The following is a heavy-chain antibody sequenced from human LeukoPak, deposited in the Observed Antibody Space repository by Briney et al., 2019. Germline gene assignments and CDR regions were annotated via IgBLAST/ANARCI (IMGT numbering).Heavy chain of an antibody. Sequence: GGSLRLSCAASGFTFSSYWMSWVRQAPGKGLEWVSAISGSGGSTYYADSVKGRFTISRDNSKSTLYLQMNSLRAEDTAVYYCAKSLWFGAYYFDYWGQGTLVTVSS. J-gene: IGHJ4*02. CDR3: AKSLWFGAYYFDY. D-gene: IGHD3-10*01. CDR2: ISGSGGST. V-gene: IGHV3-23*01. CDR1: GFTFSSYW.